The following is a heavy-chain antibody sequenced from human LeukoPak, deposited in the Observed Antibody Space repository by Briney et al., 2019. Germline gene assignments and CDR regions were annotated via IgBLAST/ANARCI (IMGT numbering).Heavy chain of an antibody. Sequence: GGSLRLSCAASGFTLSSYAMSWVRQAPGKGLEWVSAISGSGGSTYYADSVKGRFTISRDNSKNTLYLQMNSLRAEDTAVYYCAKALWFGESNFDYWGQGTLVTVSS. J-gene: IGHJ4*02. CDR3: AKALWFGESNFDY. CDR2: ISGSGGST. D-gene: IGHD3-10*01. CDR1: GFTLSSYA. V-gene: IGHV3-23*01.